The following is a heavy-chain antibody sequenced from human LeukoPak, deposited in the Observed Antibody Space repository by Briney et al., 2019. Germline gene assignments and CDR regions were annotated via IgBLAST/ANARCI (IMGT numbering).Heavy chain of an antibody. CDR1: GFPVSSNY. V-gene: IGHV3-53*01. Sequence: GGSLRLSCAASGFPVSSNYMTWVRQAPGKGLEWVSVIHSGGGTYYADSMKGRFTISRDNSKNTLYLQMNSLRAEDTAVYYCAKDYYDSSGYSNPYFDYWGQGTLVTVSS. D-gene: IGHD3-22*01. CDR2: IHSGGGT. J-gene: IGHJ4*02. CDR3: AKDYYDSSGYSNPYFDY.